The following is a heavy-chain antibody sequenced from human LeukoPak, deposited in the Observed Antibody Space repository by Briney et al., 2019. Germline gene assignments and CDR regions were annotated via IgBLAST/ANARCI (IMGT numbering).Heavy chain of an antibody. CDR1: GFTFIGYY. J-gene: IGHJ4*02. Sequence: ASMKVSCKASGFTFIGYYIHWVRQVPGQGLEWMGWINPSSGGTNYAQKFQGRVTMTRDTSISTAYMELDRLRSDDTAVYYCARDTGASGWLVDYWGQGTLATVSS. D-gene: IGHD6-19*01. CDR3: ARDTGASGWLVDY. V-gene: IGHV1-2*02. CDR2: INPSSGGT.